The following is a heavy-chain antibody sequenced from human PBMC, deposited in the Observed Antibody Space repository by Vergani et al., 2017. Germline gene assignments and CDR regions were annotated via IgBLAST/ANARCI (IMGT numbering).Heavy chain of an antibody. CDR2: IYYSGST. V-gene: IGHV4-59*01. J-gene: IGHJ6*03. CDR1: GGSISSYY. Sequence: QVQLQESGPGLVKPSETLSLTCTVSGGSISSYYWSWIRQPPGKGLEWIGYIYYSGSTNYHPSLKSRVTISVDTSKNQFSLKLSSVTAADTAVYYCARDSGGYSPYYMDVWGKGTTVTVSS. D-gene: IGHD5-18*01. CDR3: ARDSGGYSPYYMDV.